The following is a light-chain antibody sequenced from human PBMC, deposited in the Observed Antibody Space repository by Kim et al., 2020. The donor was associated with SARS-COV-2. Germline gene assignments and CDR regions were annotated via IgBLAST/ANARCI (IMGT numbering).Light chain of an antibody. CDR2: GPS. V-gene: IGKV3-20*01. CDR1: QSVTSSY. Sequence: EIVLTQSPGTLSLSPGERATLSCRASQSVTSSYLAWYQQKPGQTPRLLIYGPSSRATGVPDRFSGGESGTDFTLTISRLEPEDFAVYYCQQYGSSPVTFGQGTKLEI. CDR3: QQYGSSPVT. J-gene: IGKJ2*01.